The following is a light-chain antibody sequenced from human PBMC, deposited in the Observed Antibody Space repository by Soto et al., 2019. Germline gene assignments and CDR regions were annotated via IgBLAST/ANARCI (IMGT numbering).Light chain of an antibody. CDR1: SSNIGSKY. CDR3: AAWDAGVSGPA. V-gene: IGLV1-47*01. CDR2: RNN. J-gene: IGLJ2*01. Sequence: QSVLTQPPSASGTPGQRVTISCSGSSSNIGSKYVYWYLQLPGTAPKLLMYRNNQRPSGVPDRFSGSKSGTSASLAISSLRSEDGADYYCAAWDAGVSGPAFGGGTKLTVL.